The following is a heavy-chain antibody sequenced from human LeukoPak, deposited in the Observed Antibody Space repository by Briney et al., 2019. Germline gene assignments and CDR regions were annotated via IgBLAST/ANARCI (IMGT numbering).Heavy chain of an antibody. CDR1: GGSISSYY. J-gene: IGHJ4*02. D-gene: IGHD3-22*01. V-gene: IGHV4-59*12. CDR3: ARDTDSSGYYSGFDY. CDR2: IYYSGST. Sequence: SETLSLTCTVSGGSISSYYWSWIRQPPGKGLEWIGYIYYSGSTYYNPSLKSRVTISVDTSKNQFSLKLSSVTAADTAVYYCARDTDSSGYYSGFDYWGQGTLVTVSS.